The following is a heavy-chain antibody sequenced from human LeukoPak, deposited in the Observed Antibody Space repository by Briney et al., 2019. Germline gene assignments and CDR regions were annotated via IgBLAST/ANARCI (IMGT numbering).Heavy chain of an antibody. D-gene: IGHD6-19*01. V-gene: IGHV4-30-4*08. J-gene: IGHJ3*02. CDR2: IYYSGST. CDR1: GGSISSGDYY. Sequence: SQTLSLTCTVSGGSISSGDYYWSWIRQPPGKGLEWIGYIYYSGSTYYNPSLKSRVTISVDTSKNQFSLKLSSVTAADTAVYYCASDHSSGWYEMAFDIWGQGTMVTVSS. CDR3: ASDHSSGWYEMAFDI.